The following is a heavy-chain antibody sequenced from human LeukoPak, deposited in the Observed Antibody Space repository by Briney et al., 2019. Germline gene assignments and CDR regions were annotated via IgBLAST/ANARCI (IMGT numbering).Heavy chain of an antibody. V-gene: IGHV3-7*03. Sequence: QTGGSLRLSCAASGFTFSSYWMTWVRQAPGKGLEWVANINQDGSEKYYVDSVKGRFTISRDNAKNSLYLSMNSLRAEDTAVYYCAKTLRIAASWHWGQGTLVTVSS. CDR3: AKTLRIAASWH. CDR1: GFTFSSYW. J-gene: IGHJ4*02. CDR2: INQDGSEK. D-gene: IGHD6-25*01.